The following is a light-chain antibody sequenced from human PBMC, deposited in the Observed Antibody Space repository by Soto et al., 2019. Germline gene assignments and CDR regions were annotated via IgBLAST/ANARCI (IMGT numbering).Light chain of an antibody. V-gene: IGLV1-44*01. Sequence: QSVLTQPPSASGTPGQRVTISCSGSSSNIGSNTVNWYQQLPGTAPKLLIYSNNQRPSGLPDRFSAYKSGTSDSLDISGLQSEDEADYYCAAWDDSLSGEVFGGGNKGTVL. CDR2: SNN. CDR1: SSNIGSNT. CDR3: AAWDDSLSGEV. J-gene: IGLJ3*02.